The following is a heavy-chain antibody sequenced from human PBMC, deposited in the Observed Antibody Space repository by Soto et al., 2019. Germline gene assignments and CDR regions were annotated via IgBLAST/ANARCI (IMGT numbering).Heavy chain of an antibody. CDR2: ISQSGSA. CDR1: GGPISSGGYS. J-gene: IGHJ4*02. V-gene: IGHV4-30-2*01. CDR3: ARDRNGLGGIDF. Sequence: LSLTCVVSGGPISSGGYSWTWIRQPPGRGLEWIGYISQSGSADYNPSLKSRVTISVDTSKNQFSLRLSSVTAADTAVYYCARDRNGLGGIDFWGQGILVTVSS. D-gene: IGHD1-1*01.